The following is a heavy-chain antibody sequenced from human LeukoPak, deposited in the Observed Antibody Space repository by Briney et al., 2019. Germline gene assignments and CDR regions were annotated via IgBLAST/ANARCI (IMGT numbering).Heavy chain of an antibody. CDR2: IGTAGDT. J-gene: IGHJ6*02. CDR3: ARGTSFYGMDV. D-gene: IGHD1-1*01. CDR1: GFTFSSYD. Sequence: GGSLRLSCAAPGFTFSSYDTHWVRHATGKGLEWVSAIGTAGDTYYPGSVKGRFTISRENAKNSLYLQMNSLRAGDTAVYYCARGTSFYGMDVWGQGTTVTVSS. V-gene: IGHV3-13*01.